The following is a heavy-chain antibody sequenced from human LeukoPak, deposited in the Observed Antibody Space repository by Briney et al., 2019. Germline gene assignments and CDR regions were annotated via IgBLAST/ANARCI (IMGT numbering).Heavy chain of an antibody. V-gene: IGHV4-39*01. J-gene: IGHJ5*02. CDR3: ARLAVRTTVTTRVGWFDP. Sequence: SETLSLTCAVYGGSFSSYYWGWIRQPPGKGLEWIGSIYYSGSTYYNPSLKSRVTISVDTSKNQFSLKLSSVTAADTAVYYCARLAVRTTVTTRVGWFDPWGQGTLVTVSS. D-gene: IGHD4-17*01. CDR2: IYYSGST. CDR1: GGSFSSYY.